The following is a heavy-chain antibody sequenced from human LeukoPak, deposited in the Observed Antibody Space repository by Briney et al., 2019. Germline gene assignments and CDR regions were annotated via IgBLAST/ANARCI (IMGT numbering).Heavy chain of an antibody. Sequence: SGGSLRLSCAVSGFGVHTFAMSWVRQAPGKGLEWLASITKYDGRLYYADSVRGRFTISRDTSQNELYLQMNSLRVDDSAIYYCAKDRSADGWPTFEYWGRGTLATVSS. CDR2: ITKYDGRL. D-gene: IGHD5-24*01. CDR3: AKDRSADGWPTFEY. J-gene: IGHJ4*02. CDR1: GFGVHTFA. V-gene: IGHV3-23*01.